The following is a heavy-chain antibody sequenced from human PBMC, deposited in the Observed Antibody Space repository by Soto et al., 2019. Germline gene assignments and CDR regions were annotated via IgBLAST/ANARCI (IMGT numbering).Heavy chain of an antibody. D-gene: IGHD2-2*01. J-gene: IGHJ5*02. V-gene: IGHV3-7*01. CDR3: ARGVVPAAIWGNWFDP. Sequence: EVQLVESGGGLVQPGGSLRLSCAASGFTFSSYWMSWVRQAPGKGLEWVANIKQDGSEKYYVDSVKGRFTISRDNAKNSLYLQMNSLRAEDTAVYYCARGVVPAAIWGNWFDPWGQGTLVTVSS. CDR1: GFTFSSYW. CDR2: IKQDGSEK.